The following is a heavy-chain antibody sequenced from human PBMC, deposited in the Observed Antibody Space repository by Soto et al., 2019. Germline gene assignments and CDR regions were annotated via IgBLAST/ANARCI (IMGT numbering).Heavy chain of an antibody. CDR2: IYHSGST. D-gene: IGHD6-13*01. CDR3: ARVGRLAAAEYYYGMDV. V-gene: IGHV4-4*02. J-gene: IGHJ6*02. Sequence: SETLSLTCAVSGGSISSSNWWSWVRQPPGKGLEWIGEIYHSGSTNYNPSLKSRVTISVDKSKNQFSLKLSSVTAADTAVYYCARVGRLAAAEYYYGMDVWGQGTTVTVS. CDR1: GGSISSSNW.